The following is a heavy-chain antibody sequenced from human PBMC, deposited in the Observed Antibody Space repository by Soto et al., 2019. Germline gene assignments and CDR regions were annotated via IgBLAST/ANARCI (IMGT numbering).Heavy chain of an antibody. D-gene: IGHD6-13*01. Sequence: GGSLRLSCAASGFTFSSFAMSWVRQAPGKGLDWVSAISGSGGSTYSADSVKGRFTISRDNSKNTLYLQMSSLRAEDTAVYYCARGFSAGKDSPPDFWGQGSLVTVSS. V-gene: IGHV3-23*01. J-gene: IGHJ4*02. CDR3: ARGFSAGKDSPPDF. CDR1: GFTFSSFA. CDR2: ISGSGGST.